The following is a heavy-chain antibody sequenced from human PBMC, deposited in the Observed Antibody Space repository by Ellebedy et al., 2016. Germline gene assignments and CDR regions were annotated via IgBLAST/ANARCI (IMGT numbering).Heavy chain of an antibody. CDR3: VSGIVGAELDH. CDR2: ISSSGGST. V-gene: IGHV3-23*01. D-gene: IGHD1-26*01. J-gene: IGHJ4*02. CDR1: GFNFADYA. Sequence: GESLKISXAASGFNFADYAMSWLRQAPGKGLEWVSAISSSGGSTFYVDSVKGRFTISRDNSKSTLYLQMSRLRPEDTAVYFCVSGIVGAELDHWGQGTLVTVSS.